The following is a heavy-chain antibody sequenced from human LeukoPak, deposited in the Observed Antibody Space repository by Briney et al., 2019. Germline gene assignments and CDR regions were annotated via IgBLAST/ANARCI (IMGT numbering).Heavy chain of an antibody. J-gene: IGHJ3*02. CDR2: INHSGST. CDR1: GGSFSGYY. D-gene: IGHD6-13*01. CDR3: ARVQYSSSWYALRGAFDI. Sequence: SETLSLTCAVYGGSFSGYYWSWIRQPPGKGLEWIGEINHSGSTNYNPSLKSRVTISVDTSKNQSSLKLSSVTAADTAVYYCARVQYSSSWYALRGAFDIWGQGTMVTVSS. V-gene: IGHV4-34*01.